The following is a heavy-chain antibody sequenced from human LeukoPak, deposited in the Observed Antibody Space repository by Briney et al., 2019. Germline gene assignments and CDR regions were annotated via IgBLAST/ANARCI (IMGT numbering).Heavy chain of an antibody. D-gene: IGHD3-22*01. CDR1: GGSFSGYY. V-gene: IGHV4-34*01. Sequence: NSSETLSLTCAVYGGSFSGYYGSWIRQPPGKGLEWIGEINHSGSTNYNPSLKSRVTISVDTSKNQFSLKLSSVTAADTAVYYCARADSSGYDYWGQGTLVTVSS. CDR3: ARADSSGYDY. CDR2: INHSGST. J-gene: IGHJ4*02.